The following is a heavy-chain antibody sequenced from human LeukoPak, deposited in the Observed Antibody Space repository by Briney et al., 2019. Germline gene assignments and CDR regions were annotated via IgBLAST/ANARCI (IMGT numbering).Heavy chain of an antibody. J-gene: IGHJ4*02. CDR3: ARHHDILTGYYDY. D-gene: IGHD3-9*01. CDR1: GYSFTSYW. Sequence: GESLKISCKGSGYSFTSYWISWVRQMPGKGLEWIGRIDPSDSYTNYSPSFQGHVTISADKSISTAYLQWSSLKASDTAMYYCARHHDILTGYYDYWGQGTLVTVSS. CDR2: IDPSDSYT. V-gene: IGHV5-10-1*01.